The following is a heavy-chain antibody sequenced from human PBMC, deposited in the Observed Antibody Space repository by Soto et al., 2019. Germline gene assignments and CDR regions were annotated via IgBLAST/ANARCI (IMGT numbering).Heavy chain of an antibody. CDR3: AKMDPSFEGGEGFDP. V-gene: IGHV1-69*01. J-gene: IGHJ5*02. CDR2: IIPIFGKV. D-gene: IGHD3-16*01. Sequence: QVQLVQSGAEVRKPGSPVKVSCQASGDTFSNFAITWVRQAPGQGLDWMGGIIPIFGKVYYAHKFQGRVTITADEATSTAYMELVSLRSDDTATYYCAKMDPSFEGGEGFDPWGQGTLVTVSS. CDR1: GDTFSNFA.